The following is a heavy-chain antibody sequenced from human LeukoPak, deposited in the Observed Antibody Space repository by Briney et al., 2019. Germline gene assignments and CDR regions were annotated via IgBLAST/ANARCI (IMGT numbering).Heavy chain of an antibody. CDR2: IYTSGST. D-gene: IGHD3-22*01. Sequence: SETLSLTCTVSGGSISSYYRSWIRQPAGKGLEWIGRIYTSGSTNYNPSLKSRVTMSVDTSKNQFSLKLSSVTAADTAVYYCARDLLLDDSSGYYEETDYWGQGTLVTVSS. J-gene: IGHJ4*02. CDR3: ARDLLLDDSSGYYEETDY. V-gene: IGHV4-4*07. CDR1: GGSISSYY.